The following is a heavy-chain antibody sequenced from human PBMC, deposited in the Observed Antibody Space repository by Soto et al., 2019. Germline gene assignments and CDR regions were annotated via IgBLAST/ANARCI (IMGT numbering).Heavy chain of an antibody. CDR2: IKSDESST. Sequence: EVQLVESGGGVVQPGGSLRLSCAASGLTFSSYWMDWVRQAPGKGLEWVSRIKSDESSTSYADSVKGRFTISRDSAKNTLNLLMNSLRAEDTAVYYGTSFSGWGGYWGQGTLVTVSS. D-gene: IGHD6-19*01. CDR3: TSFSGWGGY. J-gene: IGHJ4*02. CDR1: GLTFSSYW. V-gene: IGHV3-74*01.